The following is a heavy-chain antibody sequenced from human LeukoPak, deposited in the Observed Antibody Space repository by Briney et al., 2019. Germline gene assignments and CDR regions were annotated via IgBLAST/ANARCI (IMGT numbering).Heavy chain of an antibody. D-gene: IGHD5-18*01. J-gene: IGHJ3*02. CDR2: ISSAGSYI. V-gene: IGHV3-21*01. Sequence: GGPLRLSCAASGFTFSTYDMNWVRQAPGKGLEWVSSISSAGSYIYSADSVKGRFTISRDNARNSLYLQMSRLRAEDTAVYYCARAQGYSNAFDIWGQGTMVTVSS. CDR1: GFTFSTYD. CDR3: ARAQGYSNAFDI.